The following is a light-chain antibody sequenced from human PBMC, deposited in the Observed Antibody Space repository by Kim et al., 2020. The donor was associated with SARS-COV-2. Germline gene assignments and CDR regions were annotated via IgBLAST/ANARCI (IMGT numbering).Light chain of an antibody. CDR1: QSISTY. CDR2: ATS. V-gene: IGKV1-39*01. J-gene: IGKJ1*01. Sequence: SVGDRVTITCRASQSISTYLNWYQQKPGKAPKLLIYATSSLQSGVPSRFSDCGSGTDFTLTISSLQPEDFATYYCQQSYSTPRGTFGQGTKVDIK. CDR3: QQSYSTPRGT.